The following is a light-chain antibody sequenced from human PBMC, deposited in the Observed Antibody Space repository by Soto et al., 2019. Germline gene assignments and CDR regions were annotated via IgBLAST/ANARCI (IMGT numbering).Light chain of an antibody. CDR3: LQDYNYPWT. Sequence: AIQMTQSPSSLSASVGDRVTITCRASQGIRNDLGWYQQKRGKAPKLLIYAASSLQSGVPSRFSGSGSGTDFTLTISSLQPEDFSTYYCLQDYNYPWTFGHGTKLDIK. CDR1: QGIRND. J-gene: IGKJ1*01. CDR2: AAS. V-gene: IGKV1-6*01.